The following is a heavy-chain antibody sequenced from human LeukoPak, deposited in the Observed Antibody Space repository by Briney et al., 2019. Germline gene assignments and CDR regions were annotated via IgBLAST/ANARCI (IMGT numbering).Heavy chain of an antibody. CDR1: GGSISSGGYY. V-gene: IGHV4-31*03. CDR2: IYYSGST. CDR3: ARWGTMIVVVNARAFDI. D-gene: IGHD3-22*01. Sequence: SETLSLTCTVSGGSISSGGYYWSWIRQHPGKGLEWIGYIYYSGSTYYNPSLKSRVTISVDTSKNQFSLKLSSVTAADTAVYCCARWGTMIVVVNARAFDIWGQGTMVTVSS. J-gene: IGHJ3*02.